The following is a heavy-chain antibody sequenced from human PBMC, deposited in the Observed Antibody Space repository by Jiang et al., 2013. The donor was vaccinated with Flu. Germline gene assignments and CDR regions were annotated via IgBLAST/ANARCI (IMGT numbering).Heavy chain of an antibody. CDR2: IYWDDDK. J-gene: IGHJ4*02. Sequence: EWLALIYWDDDKRYSPSLKSRLTITKDTSKNQVVLTMTNMDPVDTATYYCAHRLSGWTCFDYWGQGTLVTVSS. D-gene: IGHD6-19*01. V-gene: IGHV2-5*02. CDR3: AHRLSGWTCFDY.